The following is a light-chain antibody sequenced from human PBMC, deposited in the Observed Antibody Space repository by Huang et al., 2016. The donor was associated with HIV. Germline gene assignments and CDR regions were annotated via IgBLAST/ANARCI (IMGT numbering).Light chain of an antibody. J-gene: IGKJ1*01. CDR3: QQYYTLPG. V-gene: IGKV4-1*01. CDR2: LAS. Sequence: DIVLTQSPDSLAVSLGERATINFKSSQNILSTSNNKNFLAWYQLKPGRPPQILISLASTREPGVPERFSGSGSGTDFALTISSLQPEDVAIYYCQQYYTLPGFGPGTRVDIK. CDR1: QNILSTSNNKNF.